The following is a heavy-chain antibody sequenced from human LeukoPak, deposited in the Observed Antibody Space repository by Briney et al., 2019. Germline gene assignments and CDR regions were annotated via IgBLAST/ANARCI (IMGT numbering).Heavy chain of an antibody. CDR1: GGSISSYY. Sequence: PSETLSLTCTVSGGSISSYYWSWIRQPPGKGLEWIGYIYYSGSTNYNPSLKSRVTISVDTSKNQFSLKLSSVTAADTAVYYCACSSSGWFDYWGQGTLVTVSS. CDR3: ACSSSGWFDY. D-gene: IGHD6-19*01. J-gene: IGHJ4*02. V-gene: IGHV4-59*08. CDR2: IYYSGST.